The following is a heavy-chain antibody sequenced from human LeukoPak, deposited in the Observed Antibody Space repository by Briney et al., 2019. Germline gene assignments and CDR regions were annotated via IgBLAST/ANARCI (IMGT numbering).Heavy chain of an antibody. CDR2: ISSSSSYI. CDR3: AKDHSRSGYYPY. Sequence: GGSLRLSCAASGFTFSSYSMNWVRQAPGKGLEWVSSISSSSSYIYYADSVKGRFTISRDNSKNTLYLQMNSLRAEDTAVYYCAKDHSRSGYYPYWGQGTLVTVSS. J-gene: IGHJ4*02. V-gene: IGHV3-21*04. D-gene: IGHD3-3*01. CDR1: GFTFSSYS.